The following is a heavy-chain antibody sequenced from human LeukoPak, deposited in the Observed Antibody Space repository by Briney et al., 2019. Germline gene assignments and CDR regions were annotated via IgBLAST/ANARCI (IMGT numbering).Heavy chain of an antibody. Sequence: SETLSLTCTVSGGSISSGSYYWGWIRQPPGKGLEWIGSIYYSGSTYYNPSLKSRVTISVDTSKNQFSLKLSSVTAADTAVYYRARGGPHPYYYDSSGYNAFDIWGQGTMVTVSS. V-gene: IGHV4-39*01. J-gene: IGHJ3*02. CDR2: IYYSGST. CDR3: ARGGPHPYYYDSSGYNAFDI. CDR1: GGSISSGSYY. D-gene: IGHD3-22*01.